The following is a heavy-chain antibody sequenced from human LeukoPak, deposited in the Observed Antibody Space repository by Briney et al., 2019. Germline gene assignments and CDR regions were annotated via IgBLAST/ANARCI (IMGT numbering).Heavy chain of an antibody. CDR3: ARDVRAWESSGWTFYYYYMDV. CDR1: GYTFTSYG. D-gene: IGHD6-19*01. CDR2: ISSYNGNT. Sequence: ASVKVSCKASGYTFTSYGISWVRQAPGQGLEWMGWISSYNGNTNYAQKLQGRVTMTTDTSTSTAYTELRSLRSDDTAVYYCARDVRAWESSGWTFYYYYMDVWGKGTTVTVSS. J-gene: IGHJ6*03. V-gene: IGHV1-18*01.